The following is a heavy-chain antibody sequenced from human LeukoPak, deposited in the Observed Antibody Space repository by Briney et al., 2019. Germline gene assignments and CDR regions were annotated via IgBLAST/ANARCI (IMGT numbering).Heavy chain of an antibody. D-gene: IGHD3-10*01. Sequence: SETLSLTCTVSGGSISTSGHYWVWIRQPPGKGLEWIGTITNTGGTYSNPSLKSRVTISIDASKTQISLKLTSVTAADTAVFYCARKTPGTSVDVWGQGTPVTVSS. CDR2: ITNTGGT. J-gene: IGHJ6*02. CDR3: ARKTPGTSVDV. CDR1: GGSISTSGHY. V-gene: IGHV4-39*01.